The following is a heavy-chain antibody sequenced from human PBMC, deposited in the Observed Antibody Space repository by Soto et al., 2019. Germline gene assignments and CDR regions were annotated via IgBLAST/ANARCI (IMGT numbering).Heavy chain of an antibody. CDR3: AKATTMVVVTKVYYNGMDV. CDR2: VSHNGNDK. V-gene: IGHV3-30*18. D-gene: IGHD3-22*01. CDR1: GFTFSNYG. Sequence: GGSLRLSCAASGFTFSNYGMHWVRQAPGKGLEWVAIVSHNGNDKYYVDSVKGRFTISRDNSKNTVYLQMNNLRADDTAVYYCAKATTMVVVTKVYYNGMDVWGQGTTVTVSS. J-gene: IGHJ6*02.